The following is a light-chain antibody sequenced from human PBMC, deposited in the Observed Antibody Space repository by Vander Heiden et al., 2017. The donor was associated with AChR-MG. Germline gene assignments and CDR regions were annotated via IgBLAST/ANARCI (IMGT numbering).Light chain of an antibody. J-gene: IGLJ2*01. CDR2: YDD. Sequence: QSVLTQPPSVSEAPRQRVTISCSGSSSNIGNNAVNWYQQLPGKAPKLLIYYDDLLPSGVSDRFSGSKSGTSASLAISGLQSEDEADYYCEAWDDSLNVLVFGGGTKLTVL. CDR1: SSNIGNNA. CDR3: EAWDDSLNVLV. V-gene: IGLV1-36*01.